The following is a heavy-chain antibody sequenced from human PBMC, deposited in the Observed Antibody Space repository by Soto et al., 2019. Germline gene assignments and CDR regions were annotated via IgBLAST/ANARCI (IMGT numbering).Heavy chain of an antibody. V-gene: IGHV2-5*02. CDR1: GFSLSTSGVR. CDR3: AHSLRNWNDFGFVETFDI. J-gene: IGHJ3*02. Sequence: SGPPLVNPPQTLTLTCTFSGFSLSTSGVRVGWIRQPPGKALEWLALIYWDDDKRYSPSLKSRLTITKDTSKNQVVLTMTNMDPVDTATYYCAHSLRNWNDFGFVETFDIWGQGTMVTVSS. D-gene: IGHD1-1*01. CDR2: IYWDDDK.